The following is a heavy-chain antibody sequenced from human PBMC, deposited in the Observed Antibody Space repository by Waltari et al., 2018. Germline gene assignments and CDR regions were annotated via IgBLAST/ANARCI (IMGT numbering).Heavy chain of an antibody. V-gene: IGHV3-48*01. Sequence: EVQLVESGGGLVQPGGSLRLSCAASGFTFSSYSMNWVRQAPGKGLEWVSYISSSSSTIYYADSVKGRFTISRDNAKNSLYLQMNSLRAEDTAVYYCARDFGIPSSDYYYYYGMDVWGQGTTVTVSS. CDR1: GFTFSSYS. CDR2: ISSSSSTI. D-gene: IGHD3-10*01. J-gene: IGHJ6*02. CDR3: ARDFGIPSSDYYYYYGMDV.